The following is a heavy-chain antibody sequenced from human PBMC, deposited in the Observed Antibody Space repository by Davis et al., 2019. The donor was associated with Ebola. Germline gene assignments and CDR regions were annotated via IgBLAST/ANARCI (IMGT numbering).Heavy chain of an antibody. V-gene: IGHV3-23*01. Sequence: GESLKISCAASGFTVSSNYMSWVRQAPGKGLEWVSAISGSGGSTYYADSVKGRFTISRDNSKNTLYLQMNSLRAEDTAVYYCAKWGLGPSLLTIYFDYWGQGTLVTVSS. CDR2: ISGSGGST. D-gene: IGHD4/OR15-4a*01. J-gene: IGHJ4*02. CDR3: AKWGLGPSLLTIYFDY. CDR1: GFTVSSNY.